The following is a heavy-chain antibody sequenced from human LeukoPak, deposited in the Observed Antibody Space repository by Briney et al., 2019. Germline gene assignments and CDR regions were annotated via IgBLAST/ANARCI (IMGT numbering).Heavy chain of an antibody. Sequence: GGSLRLSCAASGFTFSDYYISWIRQAPGKGLEWVSYISGSGSTIYYADSVKGRFTISRDNAKNSLYLQMNSLRAEDTAVYYCARDLERRNWFDPWGQGTLVTVSS. CDR1: GFTFSDYY. CDR2: ISGSGSTI. V-gene: IGHV3-11*04. J-gene: IGHJ5*02. D-gene: IGHD1-1*01. CDR3: ARDLERRNWFDP.